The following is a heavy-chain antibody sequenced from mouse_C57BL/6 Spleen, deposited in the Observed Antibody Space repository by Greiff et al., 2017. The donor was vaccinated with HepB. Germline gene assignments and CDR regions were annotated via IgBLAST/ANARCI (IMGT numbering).Heavy chain of an antibody. CDR1: GFSLTSYA. CDR3: ARATVVASGYFDY. CDR2: IWTGGGT. Sequence: QVQLQQSGPGLVAPSQSLSITCTVSGFSLTSYAISWVRQPPGKGLEWLGVIWTGGGTNYNSALKSRLSISKDNSKSQVFLKMNSLQTDDTARYYCARATVVASGYFDYWGQGTTLTVSS. V-gene: IGHV2-9-1*01. D-gene: IGHD1-1*01. J-gene: IGHJ2*01.